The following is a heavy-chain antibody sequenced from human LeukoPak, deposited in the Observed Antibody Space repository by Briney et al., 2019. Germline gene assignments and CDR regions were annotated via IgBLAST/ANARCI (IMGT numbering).Heavy chain of an antibody. J-gene: IGHJ4*02. CDR3: ARDRGSSWYLVSYLLV. Sequence: ASVNVSCKASGYTFTGYYMHCVRQAPGQGLEWMGWINPNSGGTNYAQKFQGRVTMTRDTSISTAYMELSRLRSDDTAVYYCARDRGSSWYLVSYLLVWGQGTLVTVSS. CDR1: GYTFTGYY. CDR2: INPNSGGT. D-gene: IGHD6-13*01. V-gene: IGHV1-2*02.